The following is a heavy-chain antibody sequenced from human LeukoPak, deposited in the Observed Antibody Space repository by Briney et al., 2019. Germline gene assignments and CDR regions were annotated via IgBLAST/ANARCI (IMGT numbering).Heavy chain of an antibody. J-gene: IGHJ4*02. CDR3: ARSRGIDY. Sequence: QAGMSLRLSCAASGVTLSPYGMHWVRQAPGKGLEWVAVIPYEGGTQHYADSVKGRFTISRDNAKNSLYLQMNSLRAEDTAVYYCARSRGIDYWGQGTLVTVSS. V-gene: IGHV3-30*03. CDR2: IPYEGGTQ. CDR1: GVTLSPYG.